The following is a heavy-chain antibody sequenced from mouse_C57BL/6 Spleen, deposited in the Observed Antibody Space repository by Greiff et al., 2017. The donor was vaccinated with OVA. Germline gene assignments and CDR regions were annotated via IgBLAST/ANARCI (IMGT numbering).Heavy chain of an antibody. CDR3: ARSGDGYYVRFAY. V-gene: IGHV1-61*01. J-gene: IGHJ3*01. CDR2: IYPSDSET. D-gene: IGHD2-3*01. CDR1: GYTFTSYW. Sequence: QQSCKASGYTFTSYWMDWVKQRPGQGLEWIGNIYPSDSETHYNQKFKDKATLTVDKSSSTAYMQLSSLTSEDSAVYYCARSGDGYYVRFAYWGQGTLVTVSA.